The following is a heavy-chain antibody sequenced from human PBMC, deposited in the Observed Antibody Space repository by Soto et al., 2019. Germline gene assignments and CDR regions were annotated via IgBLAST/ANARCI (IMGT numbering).Heavy chain of an antibody. CDR2: INAGNGNT. CDR1: GYTFTSYA. D-gene: IGHD2-15*01. V-gene: IGHV1-3*01. Sequence: QVQLVQSGAEVKKPGASVKVSCKASGYTFTSYAMHWVRQAPGQRLEWMGWINAGNGNTKYSQKFQGRVTITRDTGARSAYMGLSSLRSEDTAVYYCARGPGGHDGPGDYWGQGTMVTVSS. CDR3: ARGPGGHDGPGDY. J-gene: IGHJ4*02.